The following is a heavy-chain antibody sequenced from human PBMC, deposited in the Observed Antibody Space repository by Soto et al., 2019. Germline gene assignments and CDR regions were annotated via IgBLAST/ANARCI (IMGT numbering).Heavy chain of an antibody. CDR2: VCYRGTT. Sequence: KPSETLALSCAVSGDSVDTSRYCGGWIRQPPGKGLEWIGSVCYRGTTYYNPSLKSRLTISVDTSKRQFSLKLSSVTAADTAVFYCARQGEHSSSYFFDSWGQGTLVTVSS. D-gene: IGHD6-6*01. V-gene: IGHV4-39*01. CDR1: GDSVDTSRYC. J-gene: IGHJ4*02. CDR3: ARQGEHSSSYFFDS.